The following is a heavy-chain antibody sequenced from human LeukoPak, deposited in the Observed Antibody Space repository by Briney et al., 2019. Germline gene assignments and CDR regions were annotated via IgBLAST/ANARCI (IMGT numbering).Heavy chain of an antibody. V-gene: IGHV1-8*01. Sequence: ASVKVSCKASGYTFTSYDINWVRQATGQGLEWMGWMNPNSGNTGYAQKFQGRVTMTRNTSISTAYMELSSLRSEDTAVYYRARQRRIAAATPGQGFVAWGQGTLVTVSS. CDR1: GYTFTSYD. CDR3: ARQRRIAAATPGQGFVA. CDR2: MNPNSGNT. D-gene: IGHD6-13*01. J-gene: IGHJ5*02.